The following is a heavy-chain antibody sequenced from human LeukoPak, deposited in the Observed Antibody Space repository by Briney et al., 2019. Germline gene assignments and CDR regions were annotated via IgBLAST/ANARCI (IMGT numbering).Heavy chain of an antibody. CDR3: ASHSSWGY. V-gene: IGHV3-48*03. CDR2: ISSSGSTI. D-gene: IGHD6-13*01. Sequence: PGGALRLSCAASGFTFSSYEMNWVRPAPGKGLEWASYISSSGSTIYYADSVKGRFTISRDNAQNSLHLQMNSLRAEDSAVYYCASHSSWGYWGQGTLVTVSS. J-gene: IGHJ4*02. CDR1: GFTFSSYE.